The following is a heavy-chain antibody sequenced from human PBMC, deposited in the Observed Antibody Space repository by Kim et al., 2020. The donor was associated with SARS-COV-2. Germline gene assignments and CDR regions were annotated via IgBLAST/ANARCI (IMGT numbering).Heavy chain of an antibody. Sequence: GGSLRLSCAASGFTFGDSAIHWVRQASGKGLEWVSGISWNSGSIGYADSVKGRVTITRDKAEKSMSLHLQSMRAEDEDSSYCENNKKLRTLLGLSFGGY. D-gene: IGHD3-16*01. CDR1: GFTFGDSA. CDR3: ENNKKLRTLLGLSFGGY. J-gene: IGHJ2*01. CDR2: ISWNSGSI. V-gene: IGHV3-9*01.